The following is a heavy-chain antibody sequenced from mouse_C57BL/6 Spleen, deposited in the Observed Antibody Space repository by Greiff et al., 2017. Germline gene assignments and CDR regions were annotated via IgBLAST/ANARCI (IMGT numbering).Heavy chain of an antibody. CDR1: GFTFNTYA. CDR2: IRSKSSNYAT. Sequence: EVHLVESGGGLVQPKGSLKLSCAASGFTFNTYAMHWVRQAPGKGLEWVARIRSKSSNYATYYADSVKDRFTISRDDSQSMLYLQMNNLKTEDTAMYYCVREGSYYYGSSYGYFDVWGTGTTVTVSS. V-gene: IGHV10-3*01. CDR3: VREGSYYYGSSYGYFDV. D-gene: IGHD1-1*01. J-gene: IGHJ1*03.